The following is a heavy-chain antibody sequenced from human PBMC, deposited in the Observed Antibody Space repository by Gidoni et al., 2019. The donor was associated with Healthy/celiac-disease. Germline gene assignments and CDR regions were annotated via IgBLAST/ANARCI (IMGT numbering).Heavy chain of an antibody. CDR1: GGSISSGSYY. Sequence: QVQLQESGPGLVKPSQTLSLTCTAPGGSISSGSYYWSWIRQPAGKGLGWIGRIYTSGSTNYNPSLKSRVTISVDTSKNQFSLKLSSVTAADTAVYYCARGILTGYVHYYFDYWGQGTLVTVSS. V-gene: IGHV4-61*02. CDR3: ARGILTGYVHYYFDY. D-gene: IGHD3-9*01. CDR2: IYTSGST. J-gene: IGHJ4*02.